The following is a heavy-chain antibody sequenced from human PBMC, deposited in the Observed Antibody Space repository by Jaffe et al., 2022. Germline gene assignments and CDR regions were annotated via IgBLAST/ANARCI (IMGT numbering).Heavy chain of an antibody. CDR1: GFTFTNSA. J-gene: IGHJ4*02. V-gene: IGHV1-58*01. CDR3: AADSSSDTVGYYDFEN. CDR2: IVVGSGNT. D-gene: IGHD3-22*01. Sequence: QVQLVQSGPEMKKPGTSVKVSCKASGFTFTNSAVQWVRQAPGQRPEWLGWIVVGSGNTDYSPNFQKRVTFTRDMSTSTAYMELSSLRSDDSAVYYCAADSSSDTVGYYDFENWGQGTLVTVSS.